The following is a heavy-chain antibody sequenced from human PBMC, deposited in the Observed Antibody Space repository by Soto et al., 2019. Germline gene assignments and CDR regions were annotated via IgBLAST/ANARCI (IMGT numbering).Heavy chain of an antibody. CDR3: ANGHSGSRTVYFDY. CDR1: GFTFSSYA. Sequence: GGSLRLSCAASGFTFSSYAMNWVRQAPGKGLEWVSAISGSGGSAYYADSVKGRFTISRDNSKNTLYVQMNSLRAEETAVYYCANGHSGSRTVYFDYWGQGALVTVSS. CDR2: ISGSGGSA. V-gene: IGHV3-23*01. J-gene: IGHJ4*02. D-gene: IGHD1-26*01.